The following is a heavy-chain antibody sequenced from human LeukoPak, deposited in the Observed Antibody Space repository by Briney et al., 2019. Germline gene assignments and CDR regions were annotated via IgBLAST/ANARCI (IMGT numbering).Heavy chain of an antibody. CDR2: INTNTGNP. CDR1: GYTFTSYA. J-gene: IGHJ4*02. CDR3: ARVHIAAAASLGY. V-gene: IGHV7-4-1*02. D-gene: IGHD6-13*01. Sequence: ASVKVSCKASGYTFTSYAMNWVRQAPGQGLEWMGWINTNTGNPTYAQDFTRRFVFSLDTPVSTAYLQISSLKAEDTAVYYCARVHIAAAASLGYWGQGTLVTVSS.